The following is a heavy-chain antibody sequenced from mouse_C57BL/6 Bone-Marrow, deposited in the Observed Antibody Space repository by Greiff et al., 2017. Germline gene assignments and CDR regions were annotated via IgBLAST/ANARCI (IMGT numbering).Heavy chain of an antibody. V-gene: IGHV1-15*01. J-gene: IGHJ3*01. CDR1: GYTFTDYE. Sequence: VKLQESGAELVRPGASVTLSCKASGYTFTDYEMHWVKQTPVHGLEWIGAIDPETGGTAYNQKFKGKAILTADKSSSTAYMELRSLTSEDSAVYYCTREDEDWGQGTLVTVSA. CDR2: IDPETGGT. CDR3: TREDED.